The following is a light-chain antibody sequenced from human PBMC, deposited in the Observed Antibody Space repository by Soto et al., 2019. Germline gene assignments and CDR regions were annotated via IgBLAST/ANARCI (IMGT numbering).Light chain of an antibody. CDR3: ETWDSHTRV. J-gene: IGLJ3*02. V-gene: IGLV4-60*02. CDR1: SGHSSYI. Sequence: QPVLTQSSSASASLGSSVKLTCTLSSGHSSYIIAWHQQQPGKAPRYLMRLEPGGTYNKGSGVPDRFSGSSSGADRYLTISNLQFTDEADYYCETWDSHTRVYGGGTKLTVL. CDR2: LEPGGTY.